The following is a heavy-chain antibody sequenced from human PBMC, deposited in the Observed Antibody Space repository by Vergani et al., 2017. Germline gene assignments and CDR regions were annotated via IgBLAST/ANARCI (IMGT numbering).Heavy chain of an antibody. V-gene: IGHV1-46*03. Sequence: QVQVVQSGAEVKKSGASVKVSCKTSGYTFSNYYMHWVRQAPGQGLEWMGIINPSGGHTNYAQKFQGRDTMTRDTSTSTVYMELSSLRSEDTARYYCARGDYGILTGYRYWGQGTLVTVSA. D-gene: IGHD3-9*01. J-gene: IGHJ4*02. CDR2: INPSGGHT. CDR3: ARGDYGILTGYRY. CDR1: GYTFSNYY.